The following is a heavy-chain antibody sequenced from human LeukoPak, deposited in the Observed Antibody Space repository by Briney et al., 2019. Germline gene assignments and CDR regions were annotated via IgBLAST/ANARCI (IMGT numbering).Heavy chain of an antibody. CDR1: GGTFISYA. CDR3: ARGGARSWSPGLDY. D-gene: IGHD1-1*01. J-gene: IGHJ4*02. CDR2: IIPIFGTA. V-gene: IGHV1-69*13. Sequence: GASVKVSCKASGGTFISYAISWVRQAPGQGLEWMGGIIPIFGTANYAQKFQGRVTITADESTSTAYMELSSLRSEDTAVYYCARGGARSWSPGLDYWGQGTLVTVSS.